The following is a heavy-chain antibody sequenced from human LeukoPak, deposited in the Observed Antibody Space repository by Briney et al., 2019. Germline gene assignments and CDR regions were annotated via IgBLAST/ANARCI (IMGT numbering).Heavy chain of an antibody. V-gene: IGHV4-34*01. D-gene: IGHD1-26*01. CDR2: INHSGST. CDR3: ARSGSYGPKLH. CDR1: GGSYSGYY. Sequence: SETLPLTCAVYGGSYSGYYWSWIRQPPGKGLEWIGEINHSGSTNYNPSLKSRVTISVDTSKNQFSLKLSSVTAADTAVYYCARSGSYGPKLHWGQGTLVTVSS. J-gene: IGHJ4*02.